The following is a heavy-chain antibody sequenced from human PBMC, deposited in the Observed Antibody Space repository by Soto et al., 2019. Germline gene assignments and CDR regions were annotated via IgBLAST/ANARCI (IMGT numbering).Heavy chain of an antibody. CDR1: GYPVTAYY. Sequence: QLHLVHSGAVVKKPGASVTVSCSASGYPVTAYYMHWVRQAPGRGLEWMGGINPATGAAKYTQTFQGRVTMTRDPSTSTVFMELRGLTSGDTAVFYWARGGGVGVAGSAAFDMWGQGTLVTVSS. CDR3: ARGGGVGVAGSAAFDM. V-gene: IGHV1-2*02. J-gene: IGHJ3*02. D-gene: IGHD3-3*01. CDR2: INPATGAA.